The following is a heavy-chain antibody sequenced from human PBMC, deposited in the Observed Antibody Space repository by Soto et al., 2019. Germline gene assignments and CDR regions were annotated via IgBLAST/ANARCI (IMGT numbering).Heavy chain of an antibody. V-gene: IGHV3-21*01. CDR2: ISSSSSYI. Sequence: GGSLRLSCAASGFTFSSYSMNWVRQAPGKGLEWVSSISSSSSYIYYADSVKGRFTISRDNAKNSLYLQMNSLRAEDTAVYYCAGTAAAAGKYYYYYMDVWGKGTTVTVSS. CDR3: AGTAAAAGKYYYYYMDV. J-gene: IGHJ6*03. D-gene: IGHD6-13*01. CDR1: GFTFSSYS.